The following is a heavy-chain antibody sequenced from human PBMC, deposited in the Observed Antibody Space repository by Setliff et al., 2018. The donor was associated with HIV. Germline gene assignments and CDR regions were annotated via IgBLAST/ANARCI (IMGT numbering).Heavy chain of an antibody. D-gene: IGHD5-18*01. CDR1: GYSFTTYG. Sequence: ASVKVSCKASGYSFTTYGISWVRQAPGQELEWMGWIDSYSGKRDYAQKFVGRVSLTTDTSASTAYLELSSLTSEDTAVYYCAKGGDRAMINFDQWGQGTLVTVSS. V-gene: IGHV1-18*01. CDR3: AKGGDRAMINFDQ. J-gene: IGHJ4*02. CDR2: IDSYSGKR.